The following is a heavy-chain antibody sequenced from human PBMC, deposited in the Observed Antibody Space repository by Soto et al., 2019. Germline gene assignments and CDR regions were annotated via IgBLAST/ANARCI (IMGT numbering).Heavy chain of an antibody. CDR2: IYPGDSDT. D-gene: IGHD3-22*01. J-gene: IGHJ6*02. V-gene: IGHV5-51*01. CDR3: ARRRYYDSSGYYYYYYYGMDV. CDR1: GYSFTSYW. Sequence: GESLKISCKGSGYSFTSYWIGWVRQMPGKGLEWMGIIYPGDSDTRYSLSFQGQVTISADKSISTAYLQWSSLKASDTAMYYCARRRYYDSSGYYYYYYYGMDVWGQGTTVTVSS.